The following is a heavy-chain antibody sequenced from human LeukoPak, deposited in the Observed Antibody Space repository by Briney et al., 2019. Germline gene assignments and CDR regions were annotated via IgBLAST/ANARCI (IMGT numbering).Heavy chain of an antibody. V-gene: IGHV1-69*04. CDR1: GGTFSSYA. CDR3: ARVDRIAAAGTEFWYFDL. CDR2: IIPILGIA. J-gene: IGHJ2*01. D-gene: IGHD6-13*01. Sequence: SVKVSCKASGGTFSSYAISWVRQAPGQGLEWMGRIIPILGIANYAQKFQGRVTITADKSTSTAYMELSSLRSEDTAVYYCARVDRIAAAGTEFWYFDLWGRGTLVTVSS.